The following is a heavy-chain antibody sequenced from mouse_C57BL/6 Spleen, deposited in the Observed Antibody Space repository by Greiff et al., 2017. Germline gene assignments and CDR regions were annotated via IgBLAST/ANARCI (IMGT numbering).Heavy chain of an antibody. CDR1: GYTFTSYW. D-gene: IGHD1-1*02. CDR2: IDPSDSYT. V-gene: IGHV1-69*01. J-gene: IGHJ1*03. Sequence: QVQLQQSGAELVMPGASVKLSCKASGYTFTSYWMHWVKQRPGQGLEWIGEIDPSDSYTNYNQKFKGKSTLTVDKSSSTAYMQLSSLTSEDSAVYYCARSAYYYFDVWGTGTTVTVSS. CDR3: ARSAYYYFDV.